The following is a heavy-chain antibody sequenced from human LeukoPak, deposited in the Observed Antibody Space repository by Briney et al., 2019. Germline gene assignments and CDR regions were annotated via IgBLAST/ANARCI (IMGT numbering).Heavy chain of an antibody. D-gene: IGHD2-2*01. CDR2: ISSSSSYI. J-gene: IGHJ3*02. CDR3: ANLGGRDSTSPTRDAFDI. CDR1: GFTFSSYS. Sequence: PGGSLRLSCAASGFTFSSYSMNRVRQAPGKGLEWVSSISSSSSYIYYADSVKGRFTISRDNSKNTLYLQMNSLRAEDTAVYYCANLGGRDSTSPTRDAFDIWGQGTMVTVSS. V-gene: IGHV3-21*04.